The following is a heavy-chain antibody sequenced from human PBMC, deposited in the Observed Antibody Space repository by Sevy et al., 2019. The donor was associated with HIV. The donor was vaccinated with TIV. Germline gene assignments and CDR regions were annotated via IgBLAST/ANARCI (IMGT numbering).Heavy chain of an antibody. V-gene: IGHV3-23*01. D-gene: IGHD3-22*01. CDR3: AKGGGGHYDPDEIGYYFYYYNMDV. J-gene: IGHJ6*03. CDR2: ISGSGTRT. Sequence: GGSLRLSCAVSGFSFDSYGMTWVRQAPGKGLEWVSGISGSGTRTYYADSVKGRFSISRDNSKNRLYLQMNSLRSEDTAIEYCAKGGGGHYDPDEIGYYFYYYNMDVWGKGTTVTVSS. CDR1: GFSFDSYG.